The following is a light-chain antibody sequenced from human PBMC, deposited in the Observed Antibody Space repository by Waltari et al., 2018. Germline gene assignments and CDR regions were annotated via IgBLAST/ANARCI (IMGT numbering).Light chain of an antibody. CDR3: SSYAGSNIVV. V-gene: IGLV2-8*01. CDR2: EVS. CDR1: SSDVGGFNY. Sequence: QSALTPPPSASASPGQSVPIPCPVTSSDVGGFNYFSWYQHPPGKAHKIMIYEVSKRPSGVPDRFSGSKSGNTASLTVSGLQAEDEADYYCSSYAGSNIVVFGGGTKLTVL. J-gene: IGLJ2*01.